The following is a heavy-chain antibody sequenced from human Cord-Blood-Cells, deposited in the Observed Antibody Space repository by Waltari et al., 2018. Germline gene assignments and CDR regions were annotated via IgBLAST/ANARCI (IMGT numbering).Heavy chain of an antibody. CDR1: GFPFSSYA. CDR2: ISYDGSNK. J-gene: IGHJ4*02. Sequence: VQLLESGGGLVQPGGSLRLSCAASGFPFSSYAMSWVRQAPGKGLEWVAVISYDGSNKYYADSVKGRFTISRDNSKNTLYLQMNSLRAEDTAVYYCARGKGGPFDYWGQGTLVTVSS. CDR3: ARGKGGPFDY. D-gene: IGHD3-16*01. V-gene: IGHV3-30-3*01.